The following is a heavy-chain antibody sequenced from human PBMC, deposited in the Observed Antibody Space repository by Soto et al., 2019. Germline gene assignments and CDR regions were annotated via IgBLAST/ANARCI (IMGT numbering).Heavy chain of an antibody. D-gene: IGHD4-17*01. CDR1: GGSISSYY. V-gene: IGHV4-4*07. CDR3: ARFDYGHYYYGMDV. Sequence: QVQLQESGPGLVKPSETLSLTCTVSGGSISSYYWSWIRQPAGKGLEWIGRIYTSGSTNYNPSLKSRVTMLVDTSKNQLSLKQSSVTAADTAVYYCARFDYGHYYYGMDVWAQGTTVTVSS. CDR2: IYTSGST. J-gene: IGHJ6*02.